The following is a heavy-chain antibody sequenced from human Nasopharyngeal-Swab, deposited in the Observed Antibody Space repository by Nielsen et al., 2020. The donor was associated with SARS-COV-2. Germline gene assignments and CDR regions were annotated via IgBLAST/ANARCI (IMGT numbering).Heavy chain of an antibody. D-gene: IGHD2-21*01. Sequence: GESLKISCAASGFTFSSYDMHWVRQATGKGLEWVSAIGTAGDTYYPGSVKGRFTISKENAKNSLYLQMNSLRAGDTAVYYCARGRFLDVWGKGTTVTVSS. V-gene: IGHV3-13*04. CDR3: ARGRFLDV. CDR2: IGTAGDT. J-gene: IGHJ6*04. CDR1: GFTFSSYD.